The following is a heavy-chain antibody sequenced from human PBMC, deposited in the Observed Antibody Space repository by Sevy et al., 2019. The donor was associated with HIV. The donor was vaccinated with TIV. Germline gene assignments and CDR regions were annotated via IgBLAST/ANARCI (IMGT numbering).Heavy chain of an antibody. Sequence: ASVKVSCKAAGYTFTNYYMHWVRQAPGQGLEWMGRINPNNGGTNYEQKFQGRITMTRDTSTSTAYMELKNLRSDDAAVYYCSTSRDLVLSTSFSLTFDYWGQGTLVTVSS. J-gene: IGHJ4*02. CDR1: GYTFTNYY. V-gene: IGHV1-2*06. CDR2: INPNNGGT. CDR3: STSRDLVLSTSFSLTFDY. D-gene: IGHD2-2*01.